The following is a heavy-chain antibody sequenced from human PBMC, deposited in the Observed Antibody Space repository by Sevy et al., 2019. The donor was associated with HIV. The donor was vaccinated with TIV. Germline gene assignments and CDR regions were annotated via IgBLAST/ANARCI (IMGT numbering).Heavy chain of an antibody. CDR1: GFTFSNAW. CDR2: IKSKTDGGTT. D-gene: IGHD5-18*01. CDR3: TTDGGGYNYGYSFDY. J-gene: IGHJ4*02. Sequence: GGSLRLSCAASGFTFSNAWMNWVRQAPGKGLEWVGRIKSKTDGGTTDYAAPVKGRFTISRDDSKNTLYLQMNSLRTGDTAVYYCTTDGGGYNYGYSFDYWGQGTLVTVSS. V-gene: IGHV3-15*07.